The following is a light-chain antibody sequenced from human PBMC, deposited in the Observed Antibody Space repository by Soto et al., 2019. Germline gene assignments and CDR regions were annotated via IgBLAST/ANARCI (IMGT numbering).Light chain of an antibody. V-gene: IGKV1-5*03. Sequence: DIQMTQSPSTLSASGGDSVNITCRASQDIGTWLAWYQQKPEKAPKXISYRASHLESGVPSRFSASGSGTEFSLTINSLQADDVATYYCQQYHIYSWTFGQGTKVDI. CDR3: QQYHIYSWT. CDR2: RAS. J-gene: IGKJ1*01. CDR1: QDIGTW.